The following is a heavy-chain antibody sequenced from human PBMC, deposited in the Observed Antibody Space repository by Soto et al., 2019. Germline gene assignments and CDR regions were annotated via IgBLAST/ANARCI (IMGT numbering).Heavy chain of an antibody. D-gene: IGHD2-15*01. V-gene: IGHV3-7*01. CDR3: ARDALTKGVVAAYN. CDR1: GFTFSSYW. CDR2: IKQDGSEK. Sequence: GGSLRLSCAASGFTFSSYWMSWVRQAPGKGLEWVANIKQDGSEKYYVDSVKGRFTISRDNAKNSLYLQMNSLRAEDTAVYYCARDALTKGVVAAYNWGQGTMVTVSS. J-gene: IGHJ3*02.